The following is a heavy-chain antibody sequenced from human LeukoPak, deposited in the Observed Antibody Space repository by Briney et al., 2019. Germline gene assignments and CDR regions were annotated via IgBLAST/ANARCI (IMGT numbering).Heavy chain of an antibody. D-gene: IGHD1-1*01. Sequence: ASVKVSCKASGYTFTGYYMHWVRQAPGQGLEWMGWINPNSGGTNYAQKFQGRVTMTRDTSISTAYMELSRLRSDDTAVYYCARESGGKLERHKRIFDPWGQGTLVTVSS. CDR3: ARESGGKLERHKRIFDP. CDR2: INPNSGGT. CDR1: GYTFTGYY. V-gene: IGHV1-2*02. J-gene: IGHJ5*02.